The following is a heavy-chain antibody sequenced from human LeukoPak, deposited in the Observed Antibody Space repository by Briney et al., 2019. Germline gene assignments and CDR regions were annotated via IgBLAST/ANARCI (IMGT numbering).Heavy chain of an antibody. V-gene: IGHV3-53*01. J-gene: IGHJ3*02. Sequence: GGSLRLSCAASGFTVSTVYMTWVRQAPGKGLERVSVIYGGHSAYYADSVKDRFTISRDNPKNTLNLQMNSLRAEDTAVYYCAREIGQLGGAFDIWGQGTMVTVSS. D-gene: IGHD7-27*01. CDR2: IYGGHSA. CDR3: AREIGQLGGAFDI. CDR1: GFTVSTVY.